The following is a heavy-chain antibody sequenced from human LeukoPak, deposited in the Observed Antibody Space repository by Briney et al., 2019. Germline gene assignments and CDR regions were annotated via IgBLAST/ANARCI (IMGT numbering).Heavy chain of an antibody. Sequence: GASVKVSCKASGYTFTGYYMHWVRQAPGKGLEWMGGFDPEDGETIYAQKFQGRVTMTEDTSTDTAYMELSSLRSEDTAVYYCATGGYSGYDLNYWGQGTLVTVSS. V-gene: IGHV1-24*01. J-gene: IGHJ4*02. CDR1: GYTFTGYY. CDR2: FDPEDGET. D-gene: IGHD5-12*01. CDR3: ATGGYSGYDLNY.